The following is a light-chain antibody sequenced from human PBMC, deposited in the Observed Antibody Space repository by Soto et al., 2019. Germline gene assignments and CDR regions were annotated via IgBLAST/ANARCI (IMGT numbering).Light chain of an antibody. Sequence: EIMVTQSAGTLSLSPGESATLYCRASQSLSSSYVAWDQKKPGQAPRLLFYGASSRATGIPERFSGSGSGTDFSLTISRLEPEAFAVYDCQQYGSSPPWTFGQGTKVDI. CDR3: QQYGSSPPWT. J-gene: IGKJ1*01. CDR2: GAS. CDR1: QSLSSSY. V-gene: IGKV3-20*01.